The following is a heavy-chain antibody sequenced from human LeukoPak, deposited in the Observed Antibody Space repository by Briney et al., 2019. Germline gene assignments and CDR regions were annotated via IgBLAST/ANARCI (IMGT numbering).Heavy chain of an antibody. V-gene: IGHV4-39*07. D-gene: IGHD3-10*01. CDR1: GGSISSSSYY. J-gene: IGHJ6*02. CDR3: ARVILWFGSESFIVDV. CDR2: IYYSGST. Sequence: SETLSLTCTVSGGSISSSSYYWGWIRQPPGKGLEWTGSIYYSGSTYYNPSLKSRVTISVDTSENQFSLKLSSVTAADTAVYYCARVILWFGSESFIVDVWGQGTTVTVSS.